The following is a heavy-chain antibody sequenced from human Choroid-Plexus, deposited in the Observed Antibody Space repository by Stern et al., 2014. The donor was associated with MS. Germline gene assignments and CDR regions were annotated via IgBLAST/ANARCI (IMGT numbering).Heavy chain of an antibody. CDR1: GGTFSSSD. Sequence: VQLVESGAEVQKPGSSGKVSCRASGGTFSSSDISWVRQAPGQGLEWMGGIIPIIGTANDAQKYQGRVTITADESTSTAYMELSSLRSEDTAIYYCALGGFGHYFEYWGQGTLVTVSS. CDR3: ALGGFGHYFEY. CDR2: IIPIIGTA. D-gene: IGHD3-10*01. J-gene: IGHJ4*02. V-gene: IGHV1-69*01.